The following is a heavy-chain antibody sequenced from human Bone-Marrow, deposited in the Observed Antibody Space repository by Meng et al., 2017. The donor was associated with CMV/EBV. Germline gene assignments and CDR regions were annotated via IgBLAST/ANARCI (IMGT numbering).Heavy chain of an antibody. J-gene: IGHJ6*02. CDR2: IKQDGSEK. Sequence: GESLKISCAASGFTFSSYWMSWVRQAPGKGLEWVANIKQDGSEKYYVDSVKGRFTISRDNAKNSLYLQMNSLRAEDTAVYYCARDRVSPEDYYYYYGMDVWGQGTTVTVSS. CDR1: GFTFSSYW. V-gene: IGHV3-7*01. CDR3: ARDRVSPEDYYYYYGMDV.